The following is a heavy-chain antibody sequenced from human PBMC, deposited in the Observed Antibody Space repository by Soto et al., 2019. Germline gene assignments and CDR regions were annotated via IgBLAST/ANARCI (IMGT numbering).Heavy chain of an antibody. D-gene: IGHD3-22*01. Sequence: LRLSCAASGFTFSSYGMHWVRQAPGKGLEWVAVISYDGSNKYYADSVKGRFTISRDNSKNTLYLQMNSLRAEDTAVYYCARVKSHYYDSSGYYGGDYWGQGTLVTVSS. CDR2: ISYDGSNK. V-gene: IGHV3-30*03. CDR1: GFTFSSYG. J-gene: IGHJ4*02. CDR3: ARVKSHYYDSSGYYGGDY.